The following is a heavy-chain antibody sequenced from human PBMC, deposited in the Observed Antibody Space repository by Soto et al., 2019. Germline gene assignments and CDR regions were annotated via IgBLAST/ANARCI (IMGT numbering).Heavy chain of an antibody. V-gene: IGHV4-30-2*01. D-gene: IGHD3-10*01. J-gene: IGHJ6*02. CDR1: GGSISSGGYS. CDR2: IYHSGST. Sequence: PSETLSLTCAVSGGSISSGGYSWSWIRQPPGKGLEWIGYIYHSGSTYYNPSLKSRVTISVDRSKNQFSLKLSSVTAADTAVYYCAREGFRKVMSYYGMDVWGQGTTVTVSS. CDR3: AREGFRKVMSYYGMDV.